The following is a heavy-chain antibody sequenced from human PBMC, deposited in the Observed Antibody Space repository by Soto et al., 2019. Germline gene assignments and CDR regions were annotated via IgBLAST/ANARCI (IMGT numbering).Heavy chain of an antibody. CDR1: GFTFSTHW. CDR3: ARWNGYGDL. V-gene: IGHV3-74*01. J-gene: IGHJ4*02. D-gene: IGHD4-17*01. Sequence: EVQLVESGGGLVQPGGSLRLSCAASGFTFSTHWMHWVRQVPGKGLVWVSGMSIGYEKTFYADSVKGRFTVSRDRSKNTVDLQMNSLRAGDTAMYYCARWNGYGDLWGQGTLVTVSS. CDR2: MSIGYEKT.